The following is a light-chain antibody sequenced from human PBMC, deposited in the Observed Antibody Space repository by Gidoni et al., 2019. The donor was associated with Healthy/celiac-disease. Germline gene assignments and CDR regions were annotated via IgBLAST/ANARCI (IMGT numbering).Light chain of an antibody. V-gene: IGKV3-11*01. J-gene: IGKJ5*01. CDR3: QQRSNWPPIT. Sequence: IVLTQSPATLSLSPGERATLSCRASQSVSSYLAWYQQKPGQAHRLLIYDASNRATGIPARFSGSGSGTDFTLTISSLEPEDFAVDYCQQRSNWPPITFGQGTRLEIK. CDR2: DAS. CDR1: QSVSSY.